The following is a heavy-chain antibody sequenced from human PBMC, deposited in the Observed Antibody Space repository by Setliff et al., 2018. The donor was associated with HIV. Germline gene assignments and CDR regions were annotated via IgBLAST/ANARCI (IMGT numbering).Heavy chain of an antibody. CDR2: IDSSGYT. D-gene: IGHD3-3*01. CDR1: GGSFSGYY. Sequence: SETLSLTCAVYGGSFSGYYWSWIRQHPGKGLEWIGYIDSSGYTYYRASLNSRISISVDMSKNKFSLKLSSLTAADTAVYYCARGGLGVVTSFDSWGQGTLVTVSS. CDR3: ARGGLGVVTSFDS. V-gene: IGHV4-31*11. J-gene: IGHJ4*02.